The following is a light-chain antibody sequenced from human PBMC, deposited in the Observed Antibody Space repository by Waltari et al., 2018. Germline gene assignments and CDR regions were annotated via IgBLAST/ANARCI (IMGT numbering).Light chain of an antibody. CDR1: QRISSY. V-gene: IGKV1-39*01. Sequence: DIQMTQSPSSLSASGGDRVTITCRASQRISSYLNWYQQKPGKAPKLLIYAASSLQSGVPSRFSGSGSGTDFTLTISSLQPEDFATYYCQQSYSTPPTFGQGTKLEIK. CDR2: AAS. J-gene: IGKJ2*01. CDR3: QQSYSTPPT.